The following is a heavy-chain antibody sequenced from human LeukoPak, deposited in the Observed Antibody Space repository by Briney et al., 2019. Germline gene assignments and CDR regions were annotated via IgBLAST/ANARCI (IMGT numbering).Heavy chain of an antibody. CDR3: ARTPTGRYSDY. J-gene: IGHJ4*02. CDR1: GFTFSTYA. CDR2: ISSNGGST. Sequence: GGSLRLSCAASGFTFSTYAMHWVRQAPGKGLEYVSAISSNGGSTNYANSVKGGFTISRDNSNNTLYLQMGSLRAEDMAVYYCARTPTGRYSDYWGQGTLVTVSS. V-gene: IGHV3-64*01. D-gene: IGHD2-21*01.